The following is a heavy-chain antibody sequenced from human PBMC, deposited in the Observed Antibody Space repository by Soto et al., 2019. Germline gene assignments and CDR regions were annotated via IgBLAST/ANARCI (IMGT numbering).Heavy chain of an antibody. J-gene: IGHJ4*02. V-gene: IGHV3-23*01. CDR2: ISGSGGST. D-gene: IGHD3-3*01. CDR1: GFTFSSYA. CDR3: ARSKYVLRFLEWLFSLFAY. Sequence: GGSLRLSCAASGFTFSSYAMSWVRQAPGKGLEWVSAISGSGGSTYYADSVKGRFTISRDNSKNTLYLQMNSLRAEDTAVYYCARSKYVLRFLEWLFSLFAYWGQGPLVTVSS.